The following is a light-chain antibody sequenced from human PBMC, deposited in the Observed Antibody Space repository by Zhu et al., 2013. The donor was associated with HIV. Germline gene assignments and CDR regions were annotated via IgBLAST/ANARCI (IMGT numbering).Light chain of an antibody. V-gene: IGKV1-39*01. Sequence: DIQMTQSPSSLSASVGDRVTITCRASQSINNYLNWYQQKPGKAPKLLISTASSLQSGVPSRFSGSGSGTDFTLTISRLEPEDVAVYYCEQHGNSPWTFGQGTKVEIK. J-gene: IGKJ1*01. CDR3: EQHGNSPWT. CDR2: TAS. CDR1: QSINNY.